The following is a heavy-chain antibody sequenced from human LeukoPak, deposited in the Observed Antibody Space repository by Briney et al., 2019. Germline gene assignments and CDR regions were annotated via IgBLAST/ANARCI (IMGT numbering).Heavy chain of an antibody. D-gene: IGHD2-21*02. J-gene: IGHJ3*02. CDR3: ARERQDTVIHSGAFDI. Sequence: PGGSLRLSCAASGFTFSNYFMHWVRRAPGKGLEWVADIASDGSHTFYVESVKGRFTISRDNSKNTLYLQINSLGPEDTAVYFCARERQDTVIHSGAFDIWGQGTMVTVSS. V-gene: IGHV3-30-3*01. CDR1: GFTFSNYF. CDR2: IASDGSHT.